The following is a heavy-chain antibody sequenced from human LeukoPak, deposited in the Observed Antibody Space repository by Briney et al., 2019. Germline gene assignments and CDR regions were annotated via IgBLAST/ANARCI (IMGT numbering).Heavy chain of an antibody. D-gene: IGHD1-26*01. CDR3: VRDGRTTAVGATTFDY. V-gene: IGHV1-46*01. J-gene: IGHJ4*02. Sequence: GASVKVSCKASGYTFTSYYMHWVRQAPGQGLEWMGIINPSGGSTSYAQKFQGRVTMTRDTSTSTVYMELSSLRSEDTAVYYCVRDGRTTAVGATTFDYWGQGTLVTVSS. CDR2: INPSGGST. CDR1: GYTFTSYY.